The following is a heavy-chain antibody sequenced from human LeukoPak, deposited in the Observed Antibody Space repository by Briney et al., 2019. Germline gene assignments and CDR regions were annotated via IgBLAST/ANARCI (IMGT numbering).Heavy chain of an antibody. CDR1: GFTFSSYA. D-gene: IGHD3-10*01. CDR2: ISGSGGST. V-gene: IGHV3-23*01. CDR3: AKAETKSYGSGSYLFYY. J-gene: IGHJ4*02. Sequence: PGGSLRLSCAASGFTFSSYAMSWVRQAPGKGQGWVSAISGSGGSTYYADSVKGRFTISRDNSKNTLYLQMNSLRAEDTAVYYCAKAETKSYGSGSYLFYYWGQGTLVTVSS.